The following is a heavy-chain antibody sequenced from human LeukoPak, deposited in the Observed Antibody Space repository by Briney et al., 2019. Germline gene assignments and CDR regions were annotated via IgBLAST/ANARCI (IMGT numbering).Heavy chain of an antibody. D-gene: IGHD1-26*01. V-gene: IGHV7-4-1*02. Sequence: ASVKVSCTASGYTFTSYAMNWVRQAPGQGLEWMGWINTNTGNPTYAQGFTGRFVFSLDTSVSTAYLQISSLKAEDTAVYYCARGASWWELLQQRSYYYYYGMDVWGQGTTVTVSS. CDR3: ARGASWWELLQQRSYYYYYGMDV. CDR2: INTNTGNP. J-gene: IGHJ6*02. CDR1: GYTFTSYA.